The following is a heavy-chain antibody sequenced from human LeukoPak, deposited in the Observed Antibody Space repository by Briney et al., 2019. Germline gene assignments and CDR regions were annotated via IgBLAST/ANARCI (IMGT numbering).Heavy chain of an antibody. D-gene: IGHD1-1*01. J-gene: IGHJ4*01. CDR3: AREGRQDNVYFDY. CDR2: INYSGNT. V-gene: IGHV4-59*01. Sequence: PSETLSLTCTVSGGSISDYYWSWIRQPPGKGLEWIGYINYSGNTNYKPSLKSRVTISVDTSKKQFSLRLTSVTTADTAVFYCAREGRQDNVYFDYWGQESLPTVSS. CDR1: GGSISDYY.